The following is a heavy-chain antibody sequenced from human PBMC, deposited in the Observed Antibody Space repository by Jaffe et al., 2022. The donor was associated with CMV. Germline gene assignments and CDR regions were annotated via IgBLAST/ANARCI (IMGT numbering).Heavy chain of an antibody. D-gene: IGHD3-10*01. V-gene: IGHV3-48*03. Sequence: EVQLVESGGGLVQPGGSLRLSCAASGFTFSSYEMNWVRQAPGKGLEWVSYISSSGSTIYYADSVKGRFTISRDNAKNSLYLQMNSLRAEDTAVYYCARARAFGELLLYYMDVWGKGTTVTVSS. CDR2: ISSSGSTI. CDR1: GFTFSSYE. J-gene: IGHJ6*03. CDR3: ARARAFGELLLYYMDV.